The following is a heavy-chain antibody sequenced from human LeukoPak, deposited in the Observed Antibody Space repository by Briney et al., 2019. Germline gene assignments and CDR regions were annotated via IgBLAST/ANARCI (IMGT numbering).Heavy chain of an antibody. D-gene: IGHD2-15*01. CDR1: GFTFSDYY. CDR2: ISSSSRYT. J-gene: IGHJ6*02. Sequence: GGSLRLSCAASGFTFSDYYMSWIRQAPGKGLEWVSYISSSSRYTNYADSVKGRFTISRDNAKNSLYLQMNSLRAEDTAVYYCARDAPGGYCSGGSCLLNIYYYGMDVWGQGTTVTVSS. V-gene: IGHV3-11*06. CDR3: ARDAPGGYCSGGSCLLNIYYYGMDV.